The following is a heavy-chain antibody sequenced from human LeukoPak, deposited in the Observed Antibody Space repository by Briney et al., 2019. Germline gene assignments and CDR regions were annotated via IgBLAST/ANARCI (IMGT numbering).Heavy chain of an antibody. Sequence: SXTLSLTCAVSGGSSSSSNWWNWVRQPPGKGLEWIGEIDHSGRTNYNPSLKSRVTISVDKSTNQISLKLSSVTAADTAVYYCASKEYYYYGMDVWGQGTTVTVSS. CDR1: GGSSSSSNW. J-gene: IGHJ6*01. V-gene: IGHV4-4*02. CDR3: ASKEYYYYGMDV. CDR2: IDHSGRT.